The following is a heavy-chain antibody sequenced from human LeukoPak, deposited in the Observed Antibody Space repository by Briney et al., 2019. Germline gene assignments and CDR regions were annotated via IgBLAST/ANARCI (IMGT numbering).Heavy chain of an antibody. Sequence: GGSLRLSCAASGFTFSRYGMSWVRQAPGKGLEWVSAISGSGGSTYYADSVKGRFTISRDDSKNTLYLQMNSLRAEDTAVYYCAKRGIAAAAGKYYFDYWGQGTLVTVSS. V-gene: IGHV3-23*01. CDR2: ISGSGGST. J-gene: IGHJ4*02. CDR3: AKRGIAAAAGKYYFDY. D-gene: IGHD6-13*01. CDR1: GFTFSRYG.